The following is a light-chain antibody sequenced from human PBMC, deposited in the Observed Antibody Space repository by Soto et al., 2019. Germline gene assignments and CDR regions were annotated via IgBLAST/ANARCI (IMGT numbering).Light chain of an antibody. J-gene: IGKJ2*01. Sequence: EIVMTQSPATQSVSPGESATLSGRVSQSVNTNLAWYQQKPGRAPRLLIHGASTRATGIPARFSGSGSGTEFTLNISSLQSEDFVVYYCQQYNNWPPHTFGQGTKLEIK. CDR1: QSVNTN. V-gene: IGKV3-15*01. CDR2: GAS. CDR3: QQYNNWPPHT.